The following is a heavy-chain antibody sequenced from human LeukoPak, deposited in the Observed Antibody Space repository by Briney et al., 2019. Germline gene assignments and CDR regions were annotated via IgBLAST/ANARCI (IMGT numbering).Heavy chain of an antibody. V-gene: IGHV3-21*01. Sequence: KPGGSLRLSCAASGFTFSSYSMNWVRQAPGKGLEWVSSISSSSSYIYYADSVKGRFTISRDNAKNSLYLQMNSLRAEDTAVCYCARDTSYYGDYGYFDYWGQGTLVTVSS. D-gene: IGHD4-17*01. J-gene: IGHJ4*02. CDR1: GFTFSSYS. CDR2: ISSSSSYI. CDR3: ARDTSYYGDYGYFDY.